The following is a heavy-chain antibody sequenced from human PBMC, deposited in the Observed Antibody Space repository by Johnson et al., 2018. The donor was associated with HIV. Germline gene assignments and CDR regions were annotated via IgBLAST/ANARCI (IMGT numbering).Heavy chain of an antibody. CDR1: GFSFGDCY. V-gene: IGHV3-11*04. Sequence: QEKLVESGGGLVKPGGSLRLSCVASGFSFGDCYMSWIRQAPGKGLEWISDINTSGTTVHYSDSVKGRFAISRDNAKNSLYLHMNSLRAEDTAVYYCAKDVELHGAFDIWGQGTMVTVSS. D-gene: IGHD1-26*01. J-gene: IGHJ3*02. CDR2: INTSGTTV. CDR3: AKDVELHGAFDI.